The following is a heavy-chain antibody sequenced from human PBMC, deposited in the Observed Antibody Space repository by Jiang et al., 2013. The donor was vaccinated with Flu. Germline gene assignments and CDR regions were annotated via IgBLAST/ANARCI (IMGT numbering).Heavy chain of an antibody. J-gene: IGHJ4*02. CDR2: INAGNGKT. D-gene: IGHD4/OR15-4a*01. CDR3: ARDAAMVTTIWYYFDY. V-gene: IGHV1-3*01. Sequence: SGAEVKKPGASVKVSCKASGYTFTSYAVHWVRQAPGQRLEWMGWINAGNGKTRYSQNFQGRVTITRDTSASSAYMEVSSLRSEDTAVYYCARDAAMVTTIWYYFDYWGQGTLVTVSS. CDR1: GYTFTSYA.